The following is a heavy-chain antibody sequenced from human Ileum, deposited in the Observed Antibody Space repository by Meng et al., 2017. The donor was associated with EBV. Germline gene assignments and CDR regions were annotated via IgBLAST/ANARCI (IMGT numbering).Heavy chain of an antibody. CDR2: IYYDDYQ. CDR1: GLSLSTNGVG. Sequence: KAPGPTLVKPTQPLTLTCSVPGLSLSTNGVGVGWIRQPPGKALEWLALIYYDDYQRYIPSLKTRLTITRVTSKSQVVLAMTNMDPVDTATYYCAHKPSGEDFFDYWGQGTLVTVSS. V-gene: IGHV2-5*02. D-gene: IGHD3-16*01. J-gene: IGHJ4*02. CDR3: AHKPSGEDFFDY.